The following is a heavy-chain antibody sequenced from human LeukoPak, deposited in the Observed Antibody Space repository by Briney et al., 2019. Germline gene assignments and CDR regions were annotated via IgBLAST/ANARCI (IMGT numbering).Heavy chain of an antibody. CDR2: ISSSSSTI. V-gene: IGHV3-48*01. D-gene: IGHD2-2*01. CDR3: ARSLVVPANTHAFDI. J-gene: IGHJ3*02. CDR1: GFTFSSYS. Sequence: PEGSLRLSCAASGFTFSSYSMNWVRQAPGKGLEWVSYISSSSSTIYYADSVKGRFTISRDNAKNSLYLQMNSLRAEDTAVYYCARSLVVPANTHAFDIWGQGTMVTVSS.